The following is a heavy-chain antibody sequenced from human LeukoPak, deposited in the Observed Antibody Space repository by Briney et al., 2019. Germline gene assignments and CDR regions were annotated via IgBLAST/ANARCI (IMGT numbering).Heavy chain of an antibody. CDR2: IRSKAYGGTT. CDR3: TVTVGGD. D-gene: IGHD1-26*01. CDR1: GFTFGDYA. Sequence: GGSLRLSCTASGFTFGDYAMSWVRQAPGKGLEWVGFIRSKAYGGTTEYAASVKGRFTTSRDDSKSIAYLQMNSLKTEDTAVYYCTVTVGGDWGQGTLVTVSS. V-gene: IGHV3-49*04. J-gene: IGHJ4*02.